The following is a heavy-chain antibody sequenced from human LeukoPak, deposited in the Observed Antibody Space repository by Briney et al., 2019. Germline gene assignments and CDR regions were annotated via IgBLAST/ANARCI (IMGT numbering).Heavy chain of an antibody. J-gene: IGHJ4*02. CDR1: GYSISSGYY. CDR2: IYHSGST. CDR3: ARGQQLVQGGFDY. Sequence: PSETLSLTCTVSGYSISSGYYWGWIRQPPGKGLEWIGSIYHSGSTYYNPSLKSRVTISVDTSKNQFSLKLSSVTAADTAVYYCARGQQLVQGGFDYWGQGTLVTVSS. V-gene: IGHV4-38-2*02. D-gene: IGHD6-13*01.